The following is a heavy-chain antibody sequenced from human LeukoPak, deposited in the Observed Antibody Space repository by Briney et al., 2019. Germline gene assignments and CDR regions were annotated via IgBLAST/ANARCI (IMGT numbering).Heavy chain of an antibody. D-gene: IGHD3-22*01. CDR1: GYTFAGYS. CDR3: ARDYYDSSGYYWYYFDY. Sequence: ASVKVSCKASGYTFAGYSMHWVRQAPRQGLEWMGWINPNSGGTNYAQKFQGRVTMTRDTSISTAYMELSRLRSDDTAVYYCARDYYDSSGYYWYYFDYWGQGTLVTVSS. J-gene: IGHJ4*02. V-gene: IGHV1-2*02. CDR2: INPNSGGT.